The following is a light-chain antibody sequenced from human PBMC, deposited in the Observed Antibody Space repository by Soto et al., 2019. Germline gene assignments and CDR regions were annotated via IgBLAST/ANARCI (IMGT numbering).Light chain of an antibody. CDR3: QHYHNLPLT. CDR1: QDITNS. CDR2: GAS. V-gene: IGKV1-33*01. J-gene: IGKJ4*01. Sequence: IQMTQSPSSLSASVGDRVTITCQANQDITNSLNWYQQIPGKAPKLLIYGASNLVTGVPSRFSRRGSETAFTFTISSLQPEDIATYYCQHYHNLPLTFGGGTKVEIK.